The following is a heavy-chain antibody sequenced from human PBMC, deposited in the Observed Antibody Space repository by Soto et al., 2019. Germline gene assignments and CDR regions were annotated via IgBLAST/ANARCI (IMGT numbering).Heavy chain of an antibody. D-gene: IGHD3-9*01. Sequence: GGSLRLSCAASGFTFSSYAMSWVRQAPGKGLEWVSAISGSGGSTYYADSVKGRFTISRDNSKNTLYLQMNSLRAEDTAVYFCAKLPLYETLTGYLNYFDYCGPGFLVT. V-gene: IGHV3-23*01. CDR2: ISGSGGST. J-gene: IGHJ4*02. CDR1: GFTFSSYA. CDR3: AKLPLYETLTGYLNYFDY.